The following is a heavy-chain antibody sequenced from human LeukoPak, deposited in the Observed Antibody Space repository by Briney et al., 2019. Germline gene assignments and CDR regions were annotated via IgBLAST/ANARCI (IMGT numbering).Heavy chain of an antibody. CDR1: GYTFTRHQ. Sequence: ASVKVSCKASGYTFTRHQMYWVRQAPGQGLEWMGLINPSGGTTSYAQKFQGRVTMTTDTSTSTVYMELSGLRSEDTAVYYCARELTLGGMDVWGRGTTVTVSS. D-gene: IGHD3-9*01. J-gene: IGHJ6*02. CDR2: INPSGGTT. V-gene: IGHV1-46*01. CDR3: ARELTLGGMDV.